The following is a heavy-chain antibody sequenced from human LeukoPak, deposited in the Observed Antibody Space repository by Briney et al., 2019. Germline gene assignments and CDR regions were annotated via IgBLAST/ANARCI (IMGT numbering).Heavy chain of an antibody. D-gene: IGHD5-18*01. CDR1: GGSISSHY. Sequence: SETLSLTCTVSGGSISSHYWSWSRQPPGKGLVGIGYIYYSGSTNYNPSLKSRVTISVDASKHQFSLKLSSVTAADPAVYYCATVGGYSYGSFDYWGQGTLVTVSS. J-gene: IGHJ4*02. CDR2: IYYSGST. CDR3: ATVGGYSYGSFDY. V-gene: IGHV4-59*11.